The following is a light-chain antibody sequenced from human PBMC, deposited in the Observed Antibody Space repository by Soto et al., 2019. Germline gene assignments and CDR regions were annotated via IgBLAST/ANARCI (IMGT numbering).Light chain of an antibody. V-gene: IGKV3-20*01. CDR2: GAS. CDR1: QSVSNSY. CDR3: NQYRSTPLT. J-gene: IGKJ3*01. Sequence: EIVLTQSPGTLSLSPGERATLSCRASQSVSNSYLTWYQQQPGQAPRLLIYGASSRAPGIPDRFSGSGTRTDFTVTISRPEREGFALYYCNQYRSTPLTCGPEPKLDIK.